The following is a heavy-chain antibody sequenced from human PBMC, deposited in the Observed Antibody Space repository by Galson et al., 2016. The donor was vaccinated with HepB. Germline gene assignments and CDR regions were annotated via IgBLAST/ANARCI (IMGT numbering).Heavy chain of an antibody. CDR2: INSDGTIS. J-gene: IGHJ6*02. CDR3: VREDYGDDPVYYYYYGMDG. V-gene: IGHV3-74*01. CDR1: GFAFSSHW. D-gene: IGHD4-17*01. Sequence: SLRLSCAASGFAFSSHWMHWVRQDLGKGLVWVSRINSDGTISNYADSVKGRFTISRDNAKNTLYLQMNSLRAEDTALYYCVREDYGDDPVYYYYYGMDGWGQGTTVSVSS.